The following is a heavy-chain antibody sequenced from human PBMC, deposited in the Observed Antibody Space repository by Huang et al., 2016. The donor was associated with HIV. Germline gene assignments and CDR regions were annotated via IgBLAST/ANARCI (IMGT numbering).Heavy chain of an antibody. D-gene: IGHD6-19*01. Sequence: EVQLVESGGGLVQPGGSLRLSCAASGFTFSSYWMHWVRQAPGKGLGGVSRINSDVSSTSYADSVKVRFTISRDNAKNTLYLQMNSLRAEDTAVYYCARDSQQWLVEDYWGQGTLVTVSS. CDR3: ARDSQQWLVEDY. CDR2: INSDVSST. J-gene: IGHJ4*02. CDR1: GFTFSSYW. V-gene: IGHV3-74*01.